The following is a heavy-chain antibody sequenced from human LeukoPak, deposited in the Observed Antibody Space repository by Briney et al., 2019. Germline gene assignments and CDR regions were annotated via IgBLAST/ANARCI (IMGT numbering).Heavy chain of an antibody. CDR3: ARAGLGYCSSTSCYNFPFFNY. CDR2: ISATNYDI. J-gene: IGHJ4*02. CDR1: GFSFNNYD. D-gene: IGHD2-2*02. Sequence: GGSLRLSCTASGFSFNNYDMSWVRQAPGKGLEWVSYISATNYDIYYSDSVKGRFTISRDNAKNSLYLQMNSLRAEDTALYYCARAGLGYCSSTSCYNFPFFNYWGQGTLVTVSS. V-gene: IGHV3-20*04.